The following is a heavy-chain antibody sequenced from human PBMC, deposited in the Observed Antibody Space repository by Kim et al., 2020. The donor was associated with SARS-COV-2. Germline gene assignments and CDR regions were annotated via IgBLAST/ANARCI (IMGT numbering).Heavy chain of an antibody. Sequence: SETLSLTCTVSGYSISSGYYWGWIRQPPGKGLEWTGSIYHSGSTYYNPSLKSRVTISVDTSKNQFSLKLSSVTAADTAVYYCARIAVAGTGGYWGQGTLVTVSS. CDR1: GYSISSGYY. CDR2: IYHSGST. D-gene: IGHD6-19*01. V-gene: IGHV4-38-2*02. J-gene: IGHJ4*02. CDR3: ARIAVAGTGGY.